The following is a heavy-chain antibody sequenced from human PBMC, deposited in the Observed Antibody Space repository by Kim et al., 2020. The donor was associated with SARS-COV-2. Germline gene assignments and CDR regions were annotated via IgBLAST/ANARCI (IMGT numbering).Heavy chain of an antibody. V-gene: IGHV3-30*18. Sequence: GGSLRLSCAASGFTFSSYGMHWVRQAPGKGLEWVAVISYDGSNKYYADSVKGRFTISRDNSKNTLYLQMNSLRAEDTAVYYCAKDLPNYYDSSGKIAPNYYYYGMDVWGQGTTVTVSS. CDR3: AKDLPNYYDSSGKIAPNYYYYGMDV. D-gene: IGHD3-22*01. CDR2: ISYDGSNK. CDR1: GFTFSSYG. J-gene: IGHJ6*02.